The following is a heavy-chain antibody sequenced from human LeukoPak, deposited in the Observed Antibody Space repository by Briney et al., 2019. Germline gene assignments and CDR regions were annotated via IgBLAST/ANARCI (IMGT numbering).Heavy chain of an antibody. Sequence: SETLSLTCTVSSGSISSSNYYWSWIRQPAGKGLEWIGRIYTSGSTNYNPSLKSRVTISVDTSKNQFSLKLSSVTAADTAVYYCARDGGYYYDSSGITTGAFDIWGQGTMVTVSS. CDR2: IYTSGST. J-gene: IGHJ3*02. D-gene: IGHD3-22*01. CDR1: SGSISSSNYY. CDR3: ARDGGYYYDSSGITTGAFDI. V-gene: IGHV4-61*02.